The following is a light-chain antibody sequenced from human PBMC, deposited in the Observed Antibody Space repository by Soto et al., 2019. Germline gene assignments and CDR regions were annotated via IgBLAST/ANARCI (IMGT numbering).Light chain of an antibody. J-gene: IGKJ5*01. Sequence: EIVLTQSPATLSLSPGERATLSCRASQSVSSYLAWYQQKPGQAPRLLIYDASNRATGIPARFSGSGSGTVFTLTISSLEPEDFAVYYCQQRSNQITFGQGTRLEIK. CDR2: DAS. CDR3: QQRSNQIT. CDR1: QSVSSY. V-gene: IGKV3-11*01.